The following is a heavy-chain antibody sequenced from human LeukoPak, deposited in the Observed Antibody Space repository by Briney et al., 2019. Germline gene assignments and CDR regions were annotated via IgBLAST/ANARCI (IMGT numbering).Heavy chain of an antibody. V-gene: IGHV3-48*03. Sequence: PGGSLRLSCVVSGFTFSAYEMNWVRQAPGKGLEWVSYIINSDSTISYADSVKGRFTISGDNAKNSLYLQMNSLRAEDTAVYYCARGQPRSHGSSYYFDYWGQGTLVTVSS. D-gene: IGHD6-13*01. CDR2: IINSDSTI. CDR3: ARGQPRSHGSSYYFDY. J-gene: IGHJ4*02. CDR1: GFTFSAYE.